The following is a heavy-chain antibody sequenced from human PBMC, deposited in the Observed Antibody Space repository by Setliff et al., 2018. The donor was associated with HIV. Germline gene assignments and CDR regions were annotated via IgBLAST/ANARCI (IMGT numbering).Heavy chain of an antibody. CDR2: VHKSGNS. V-gene: IGHV4-59*05. Sequence: SETLSLTCTVSGASISSHYWTWIRQPPGKGLEWIGSVHKSGNSYYKPSLKSRATISVDTSENHFSLRLSSVTAADTAVYYCARLDYSNYYSYYIDVWGEGTMVTVSS. D-gene: IGHD4-4*01. CDR1: GASISSHY. CDR3: ARLDYSNYYSYYIDV. J-gene: IGHJ6*03.